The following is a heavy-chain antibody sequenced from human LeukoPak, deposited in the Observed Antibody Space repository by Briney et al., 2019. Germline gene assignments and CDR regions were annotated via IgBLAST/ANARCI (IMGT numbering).Heavy chain of an antibody. Sequence: PGGSLRLSCAASGFTFSNCAMHWVRQAPGKGLEWVAFIRYDGSNKFYADSVKGRFTISRDNSKNTLYLQMNNLRGDDTAIYYCASSNPAGSIWRPFDNWGQGTLVTVSS. D-gene: IGHD6-13*01. V-gene: IGHV3-30*02. J-gene: IGHJ4*02. CDR1: GFTFSNCA. CDR2: IRYDGSNK. CDR3: ASSNPAGSIWRPFDN.